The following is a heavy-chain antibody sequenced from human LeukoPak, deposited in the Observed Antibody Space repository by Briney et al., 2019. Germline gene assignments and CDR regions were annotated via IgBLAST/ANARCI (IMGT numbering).Heavy chain of an antibody. CDR3: ARESSYYSSGWYMIEYYFDY. CDR1: GYTFTNYA. V-gene: IGHV1-3*01. Sequence: ASVKVSCKASGYTFTNYALHWVRQAPGQRLEWMGWINAGNGNTKYSQKFQGRVTITRDASASTAYMELSSLRSGDTAVYYCARESSYYSSGWYMIEYYFDYWGQGTLVTVSS. CDR2: INAGNGNT. D-gene: IGHD6-19*01. J-gene: IGHJ4*02.